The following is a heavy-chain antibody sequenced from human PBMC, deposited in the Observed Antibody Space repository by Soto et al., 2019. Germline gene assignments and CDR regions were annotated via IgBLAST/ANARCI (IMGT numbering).Heavy chain of an antibody. CDR3: AKDTYYYDSSGYPRSGYGMDV. Sequence: GALRLSCAASVFTFDDYTMHWVRQAPGKGLEWVSLISCDGGSTYYADSVKGRFTISRDNSKNSLYLQMNSLRTEDTALYYCAKDTYYYDSSGYPRSGYGMDVWGQGTTVTVSS. J-gene: IGHJ6*02. CDR2: ISCDGGST. V-gene: IGHV3-43*01. CDR1: VFTFDDYT. D-gene: IGHD3-22*01.